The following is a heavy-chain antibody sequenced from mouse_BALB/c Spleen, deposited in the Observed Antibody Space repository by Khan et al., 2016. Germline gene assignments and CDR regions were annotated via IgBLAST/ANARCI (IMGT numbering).Heavy chain of an antibody. V-gene: IGHV1-4*01. CDR2: INPSSGYT. CDR3: ARSSTTVVALYYYAMDY. D-gene: IGHD1-1*01. Sequence: VELVESGAELARPGASVKMSCKASGYTFTSYTMHWVKQRPGQGLEWIGYINPSSGYTNYNQKFKDKATLTADKSSSTAYMQLSSLTSEDSAVYYCARSSTTVVALYYYAMDYWGQGTSVTVSS. J-gene: IGHJ4*01. CDR1: GYTFTSYT.